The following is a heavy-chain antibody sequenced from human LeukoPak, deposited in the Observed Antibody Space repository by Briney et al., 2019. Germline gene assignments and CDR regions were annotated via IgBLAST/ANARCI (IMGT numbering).Heavy chain of an antibody. CDR3: ARPLLWFGEFFH. D-gene: IGHD3-10*01. CDR2: INHSGST. Sequence: SETLSLTCAVYGGSFSGYYWGWIRQPPGKGLEWIGEINHSGSTNYNPSLKSRVTISVDTSKNQFSLKLSSVTAADTAVYYCARPLLWFGEFFHWGQGTLVTVSS. J-gene: IGHJ4*02. V-gene: IGHV4-34*01. CDR1: GGSFSGYY.